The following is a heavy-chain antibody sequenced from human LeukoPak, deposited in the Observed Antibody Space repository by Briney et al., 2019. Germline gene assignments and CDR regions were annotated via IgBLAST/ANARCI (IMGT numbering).Heavy chain of an antibody. CDR2: INHSGST. CDR3: ARDSGNYHFDS. CDR1: GGSFSGYY. J-gene: IGHJ4*02. Sequence: SETLSLTCAVYGGSFSGYYWSWIRQPPGEGLEWIGEINHSGSTNYNPSLKSRVTISVDTSKNQFSLQLNSVTPEDTAVYYCARDSGNYHFDSWGQGTLVTVSS. D-gene: IGHD1-26*01. V-gene: IGHV4-34*01.